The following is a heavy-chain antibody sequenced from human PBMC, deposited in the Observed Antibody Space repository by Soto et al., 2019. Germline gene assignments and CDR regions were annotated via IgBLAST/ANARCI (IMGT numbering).Heavy chain of an antibody. CDR1: GGSISSGGYY. CDR2: IYYSGST. J-gene: IGHJ6*03. V-gene: IGHV4-31*03. Sequence: QVQLQESGPGLVKPSQTLSLTCTVSGGSISSGGYYWSWIRQHPGKGLEWIGYIYYSGSTYYNPSLKGRVTMSVDTSKNQFSLKLSSVTAADTAVYYCARAHGVAVAYYYMDVWGKGTTVTVSS. D-gene: IGHD6-19*01. CDR3: ARAHGVAVAYYYMDV.